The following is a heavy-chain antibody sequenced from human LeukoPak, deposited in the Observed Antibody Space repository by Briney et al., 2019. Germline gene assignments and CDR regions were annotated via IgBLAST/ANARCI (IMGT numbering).Heavy chain of an antibody. CDR1: GYSFTSYW. CDR2: IDPSDSYT. J-gene: IGHJ4*02. V-gene: IGHV5-10-1*01. CDR3: ARYYYDSSGYYKYYFDY. Sequence: GESLKISCKGSGYSFTSYWISWVRQMPGKGLEWMGRIDPSDSYTNYSPSFQGHVTISADKSISTAYLQWSSLKASDTAMYYCARYYYDSSGYYKYYFDYWGQGTLVTVSS. D-gene: IGHD3-22*01.